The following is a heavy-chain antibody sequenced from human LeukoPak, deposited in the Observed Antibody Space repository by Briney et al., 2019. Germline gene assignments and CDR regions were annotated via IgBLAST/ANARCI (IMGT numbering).Heavy chain of an antibody. CDR1: GGSISSGSYY. Sequence: SQTLSLTCTVSGGSISSGSYYWSWIRQPAGKGLEWIGRIYTSGSTNYNPSLKSRVTISVDTSKNQFSLKLSSVTAADTAVYYCAREPAYHDYVWGSYRSTQPLDYWGQGTLVTVSS. CDR2: IYTSGST. V-gene: IGHV4-61*02. J-gene: IGHJ4*02. CDR3: AREPAYHDYVWGSYRSTQPLDY. D-gene: IGHD3-16*02.